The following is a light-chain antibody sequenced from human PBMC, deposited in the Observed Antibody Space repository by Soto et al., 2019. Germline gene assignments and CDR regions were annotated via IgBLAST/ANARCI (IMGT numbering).Light chain of an antibody. V-gene: IGKV3-15*01. CDR2: GAS. J-gene: IGKJ4*01. CDR1: QSISRN. Sequence: EIVMTQSPPTLSASPGERATLSCRASQSISRNLAWFQQKPGQAPSLLIFGASTRAAGIPARFSGSGSGTDFTLTISRLEPEDFAVYYCQQYGSSPLTFGGGTKV. CDR3: QQYGSSPLT.